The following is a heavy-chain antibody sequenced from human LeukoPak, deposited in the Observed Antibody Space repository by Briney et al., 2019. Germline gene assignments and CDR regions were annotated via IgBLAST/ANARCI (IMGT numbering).Heavy chain of an antibody. CDR2: ISSGSTYM. J-gene: IGHJ3*02. D-gene: IGHD6-13*01. V-gene: IGHV3-21*01. CDR3: GRVGGRRKAAKGDAFDI. Sequence: GGSLRLSCAASGFTFSSYSMNWVRQAPGKGLEWVSSISSGSTYMYYADSVKGRFTISRDNAQNSMYLRMNSLRAEDTAVYYCGRVGGRRKAAKGDAFDIWGQGTMVTVSS. CDR1: GFTFSSYS.